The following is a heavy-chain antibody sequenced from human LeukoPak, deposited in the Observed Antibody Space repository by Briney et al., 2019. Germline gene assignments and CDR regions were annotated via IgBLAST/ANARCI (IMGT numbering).Heavy chain of an antibody. V-gene: IGHV3-23*01. Sequence: GGSLRLSCAASGFTFSNAWMSWVRQAPGKGLEWVSATSGSRGSTYYADSVKGRFTISRDNSKNTLYLQMNSLRAEDTAVYYCAKVVSYYYDSSGYFYFDYWGQGTLVTVSS. CDR2: TSGSRGST. CDR3: AKVVSYYYDSSGYFYFDY. D-gene: IGHD3-22*01. CDR1: GFTFSNAW. J-gene: IGHJ4*02.